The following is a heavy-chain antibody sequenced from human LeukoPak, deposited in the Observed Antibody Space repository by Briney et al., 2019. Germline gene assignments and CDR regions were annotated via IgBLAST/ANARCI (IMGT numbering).Heavy chain of an antibody. Sequence: GGSLRLSCTASGXTVFTNYMSWVRQAPGKGLEWVSLISSGGSTYYADSVRDRFTISRDNSKNTLYLQMNNLRAEDTAVYYCARDWGNWNYDYWGQGSLVTVSS. CDR3: ARDWGNWNYDY. J-gene: IGHJ4*02. CDR1: GXTVFTNY. CDR2: ISSGGST. V-gene: IGHV3-66*01. D-gene: IGHD1-7*01.